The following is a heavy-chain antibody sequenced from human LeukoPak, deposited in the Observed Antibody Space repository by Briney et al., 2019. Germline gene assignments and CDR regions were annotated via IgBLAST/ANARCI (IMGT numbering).Heavy chain of an antibody. J-gene: IGHJ6*03. CDR1: GYTFTSYT. D-gene: IGHD3-3*01. V-gene: IGHV1-8*01. CDR2: MNPNSGNT. CDR3: ARTSPNDFWSGYYLDYYYYMDV. Sequence: ASVKVSCKASGYTFTSYTMNWVRQAPGQGLEWMGWMNPNSGNTGYAQKFQGRVTITRNTSISTAYMELSSLRSEDTAVYYCARTSPNDFWSGYYLDYYYYMDVWGKGTTVTVSS.